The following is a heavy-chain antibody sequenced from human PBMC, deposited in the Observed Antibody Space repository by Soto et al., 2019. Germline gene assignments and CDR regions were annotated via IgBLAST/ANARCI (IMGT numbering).Heavy chain of an antibody. J-gene: IGHJ6*02. CDR2: ISSSSSTI. Sequence: GGSLRLPCAASGFTFSSYSMNWVRQAPGKELQEFSYISSSSSTIYYADSVKGRFTISRDNAKNSLYLQMNSLRDEDTAVYYCARIDASDYYYGMDVWGQGTTVTVSS. CDR1: GFTFSSYS. CDR3: ARIDASDYYYGMDV. V-gene: IGHV3-48*02. D-gene: IGHD2-2*01.